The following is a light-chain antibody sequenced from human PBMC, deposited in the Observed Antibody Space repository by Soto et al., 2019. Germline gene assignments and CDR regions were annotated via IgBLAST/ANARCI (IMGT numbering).Light chain of an antibody. CDR1: QSVTTR. CDR3: QEYGGSTRT. J-gene: IGKJ1*01. V-gene: IGKV3-20*01. CDR2: GAS. Sequence: IVLTQSPGTLSLSPGERVTLSCRASQSVTTRLAWYQHKPGQAPRLLMSGASSRASGVPDRITGSGSGTYFTLSVSRLEPEDFAVYYCQEYGGSTRTFCQGTKVDTK.